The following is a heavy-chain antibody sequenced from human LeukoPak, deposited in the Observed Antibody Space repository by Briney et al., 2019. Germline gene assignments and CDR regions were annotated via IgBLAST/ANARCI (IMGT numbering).Heavy chain of an antibody. D-gene: IGHD1-26*01. CDR2: ISSSGDRT. CDR1: GFTFSTYA. J-gene: IGHJ4*02. CDR3: AVRTRGSYFDY. V-gene: IGHV3-23*01. Sequence: GGSLRLSCAGSGFTFSTYAMSWVRQAPGKGLEWVSDISSSGDRTFYRDSVKGRFTISRDNSKNTLYLQLNSLGAEDTAAYHCAVRTRGSYFDYWGQGALVTVSS.